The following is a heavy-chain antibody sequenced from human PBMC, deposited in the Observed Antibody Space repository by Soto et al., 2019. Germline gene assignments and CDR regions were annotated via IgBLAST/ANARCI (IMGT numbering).Heavy chain of an antibody. V-gene: IGHV1-18*01. J-gene: IGHJ6*03. CDR2: ISGYNGNT. CDR1: GYTFRSYG. D-gene: IGHD4-4*01. CDR3: AKADSNYAGRFSYYYMDV. Sequence: QVQLVQSGTEVKKPGASVKLSCKASGYTFRSYGISWVRQAPGQGPEWMGWISGYNGNTHYPQKVQGKVTMSTHTSTSTAYMELRSLRTDDTAVYYCAKADSNYAGRFSYYYMDVWGNGNLVTVSS.